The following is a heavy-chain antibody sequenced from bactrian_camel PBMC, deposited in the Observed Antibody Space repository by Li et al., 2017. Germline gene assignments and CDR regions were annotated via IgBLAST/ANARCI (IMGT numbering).Heavy chain of an antibody. J-gene: IGHJ4*01. D-gene: IGHD3*01. Sequence: VQLVESGGGSVQAGGSLRLSCAASGNTLTSSCMAWFRQVPGKERERVAASYSGGGFTYTANSVKGRFTISQDKAKNTVYLQMNSLKPEDTAMYYCVVDYEFCLAYSMPKATYWGQGTQVTVS. CDR3: VVDYEFCLAYSMPKATY. CDR1: GNTLTSSC. CDR2: SYSGGGFT. V-gene: IGHV3S40*01.